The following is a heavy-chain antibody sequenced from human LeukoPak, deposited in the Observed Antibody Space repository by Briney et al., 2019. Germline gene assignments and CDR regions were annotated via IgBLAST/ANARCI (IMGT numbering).Heavy chain of an antibody. J-gene: IGHJ4*02. Sequence: GGSLRLSCAASGLNFSSYWMHWVRQARGKGLVWVSRINSDGSITTYADSVRGRFTISRDNAKSTLYLQMNSLRAEDTAVYYCASSTQISKYADYWGQGALVTVSS. V-gene: IGHV3-74*01. CDR2: INSDGSIT. CDR1: GLNFSSYW. D-gene: IGHD2-2*01. CDR3: ASSTQISKYADY.